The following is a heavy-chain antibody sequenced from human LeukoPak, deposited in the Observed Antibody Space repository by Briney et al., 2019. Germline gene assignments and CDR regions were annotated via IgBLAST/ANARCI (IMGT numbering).Heavy chain of an antibody. D-gene: IGHD3-10*01. CDR2: IYYSGST. Sequence: SQTLSLTCTVSGGSISSSSYYWGWIRQPPGKGLEWIGTIYYSGSTYYNPSLKTRITISVDTSKNQFSLKLTSVTAADTAVYYCARLSLLLWFGELRYNWFDPWGQGTLVTVSS. CDR1: GGSISSSSYY. V-gene: IGHV4-39*01. J-gene: IGHJ5*02. CDR3: ARLSLLLWFGELRYNWFDP.